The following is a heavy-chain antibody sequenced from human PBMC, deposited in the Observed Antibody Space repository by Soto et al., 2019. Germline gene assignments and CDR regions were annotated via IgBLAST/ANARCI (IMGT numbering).Heavy chain of an antibody. Sequence: SETLSLTCTVSGGSISSYYWSWIRQPPGKGLEWIGYIYYSGSTNYNPSLKSRVTISVDTSKNQFSLKLSSVTATDTAVYYCARRPPRMDGYAFDIWGQGTMVTVSS. V-gene: IGHV4-59*08. J-gene: IGHJ3*02. CDR1: GGSISSYY. CDR3: ARRPPRMDGYAFDI. D-gene: IGHD2-8*01. CDR2: IYYSGST.